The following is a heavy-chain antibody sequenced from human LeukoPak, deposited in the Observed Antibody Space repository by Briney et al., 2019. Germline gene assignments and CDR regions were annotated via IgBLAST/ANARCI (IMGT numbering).Heavy chain of an antibody. J-gene: IGHJ3*02. CDR3: ARDYDFWSGYPYAFDI. V-gene: IGHV3-21*01. Sequence: GGSLRLSCAASGFTFSSYSMNWVRRAPGKGLEWVSSISSSSSYIYYADSVKGRFTISRDNAKNSLYLQMNSLRAEDTAVYYCARDYDFWSGYPYAFDIWGQGTMVTVSS. CDR1: GFTFSSYS. D-gene: IGHD3-3*01. CDR2: ISSSSSYI.